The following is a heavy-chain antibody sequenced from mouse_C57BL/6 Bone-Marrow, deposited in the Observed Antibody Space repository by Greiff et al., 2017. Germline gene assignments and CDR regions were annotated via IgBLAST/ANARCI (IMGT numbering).Heavy chain of an antibody. CDR2: IDPNSGGT. CDR3: ARSAQATFLYYYAMDY. D-gene: IGHD3-2*02. CDR1: GYTFTSYW. V-gene: IGHV1-72*01. Sequence: QVQLQQPGAELVKPGASVKLSCKASGYTFTSYWMHWVKQRPGRGLEWIGRIDPNSGGTKYNEKFKSKATLTVDKPSSTAYMQLSSLTSEDSAVYYCARSAQATFLYYYAMDYWGQGTSGTVSS. J-gene: IGHJ4*01.